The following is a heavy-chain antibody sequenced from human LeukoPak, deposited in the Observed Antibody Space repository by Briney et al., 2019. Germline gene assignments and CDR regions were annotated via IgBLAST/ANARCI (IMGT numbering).Heavy chain of an antibody. CDR2: IYTSGSI. Sequence: KPSETLSLTCTVSGGSISRYYCSWIRKPAGKGLEWIGRIYTSGSINYNPSLKSRVTMSVHTSKNHFSLKLSSVTAAVTAVYYCARDGDYHYFDYWGQGTLVTVPS. CDR3: ARDGDYHYFDY. V-gene: IGHV4-4*07. CDR1: GGSISRYY. D-gene: IGHD4-17*01. J-gene: IGHJ4*02.